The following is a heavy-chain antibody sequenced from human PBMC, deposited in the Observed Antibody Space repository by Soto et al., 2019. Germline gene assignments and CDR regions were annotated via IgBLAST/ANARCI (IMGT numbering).Heavy chain of an antibody. CDR3: ASPQAERSGY. Sequence: ACSEAPGGALGSCARSWARQAPGQGLEWMGGIIPIFGTANYAQKFQGRVTITADESTSTAYMELSSLRSEDTAVYYCASPQAERSGYWGQGTLVTVSS. CDR1: GGALGSCA. D-gene: IGHD1-1*01. CDR2: IIPIFGTA. V-gene: IGHV1-69*01. J-gene: IGHJ4*02.